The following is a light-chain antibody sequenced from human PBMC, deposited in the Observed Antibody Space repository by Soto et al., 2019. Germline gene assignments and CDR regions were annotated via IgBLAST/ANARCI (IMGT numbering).Light chain of an antibody. CDR2: EVN. V-gene: IGLV2-8*01. J-gene: IGLJ2*01. Sequence: QSAPTQPPSASGSPGQSVTISCTGTSSDVGGYKYVSWYQQHPGQAPKLMIYEVNKRPSGVPDRFSGSKSGNTASLTVSGLQGEDEADYYCSSYAGSNKVIFGGGTKLTVL. CDR3: SSYAGSNKVI. CDR1: SSDVGGYKY.